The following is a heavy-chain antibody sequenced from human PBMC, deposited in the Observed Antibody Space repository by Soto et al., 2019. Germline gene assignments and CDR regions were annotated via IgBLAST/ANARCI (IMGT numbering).Heavy chain of an antibody. Sequence: PSETLSLTCAVYGGSFRGYYGSWIRQPPGKGLEWIGEINHSGSTNYNPSLKSRVTISVDTSKNQFSLKLTSVTAADTAVYYCARDKITGLFDYWGQGTLVTVSS. CDR2: INHSGST. CDR3: ARDKITGLFDY. D-gene: IGHD2-8*02. J-gene: IGHJ4*02. V-gene: IGHV4-34*01. CDR1: GGSFRGYY.